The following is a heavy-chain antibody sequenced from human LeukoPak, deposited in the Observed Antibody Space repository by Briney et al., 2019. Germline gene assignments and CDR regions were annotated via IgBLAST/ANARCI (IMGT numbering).Heavy chain of an antibody. J-gene: IGHJ2*01. Sequence: SETLSLTCTVSGGSISSSSYYWGWIRQPPGKGLEWIGSIYYSGSTYYNPSLKSRVTISVDTSKNQFSLKLSSMTAADTAVYYCARCVWEYSGSYQVGISWYFDLWGRGTLVTVSS. CDR3: ARCVWEYSGSYQVGISWYFDL. D-gene: IGHD1-26*01. CDR2: IYYSGST. V-gene: IGHV4-39*07. CDR1: GGSISSSSYY.